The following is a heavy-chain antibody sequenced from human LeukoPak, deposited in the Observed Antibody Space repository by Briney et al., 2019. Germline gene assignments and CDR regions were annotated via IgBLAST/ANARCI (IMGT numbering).Heavy chain of an antibody. D-gene: IGHD6-19*01. CDR2: IRSKANNYAT. J-gene: IGHJ1*01. Sequence: GGSLRLSCAAPGFTLSDYTMHWVRQASGKGLEWVARIRSKANNYATEYGTSVKVRFTISRDDAKNTAYLQMNSLKTEDTAIYYCSAGPSGWTEFFQHWGQGTLVTVSS. CDR1: GFTLSDYT. V-gene: IGHV3-73*01. CDR3: SAGPSGWTEFFQH.